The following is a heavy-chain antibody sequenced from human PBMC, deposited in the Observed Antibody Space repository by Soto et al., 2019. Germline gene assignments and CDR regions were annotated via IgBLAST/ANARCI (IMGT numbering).Heavy chain of an antibody. CDR3: AKTDYGSGSYGAFDF. CDR2: ISGSGGST. Sequence: GSLRLSCAASGFTFSSYAMSWVRQAPGKGLEWVSAISGSGGSTYYADSVKGRFTISRDNSKNTLYLQMNSLRAEDTAVYYCAKTDYGSGSYGAFDFWGQGIMVTVSS. V-gene: IGHV3-23*01. J-gene: IGHJ3*01. CDR1: GFTFSSYA. D-gene: IGHD3-10*01.